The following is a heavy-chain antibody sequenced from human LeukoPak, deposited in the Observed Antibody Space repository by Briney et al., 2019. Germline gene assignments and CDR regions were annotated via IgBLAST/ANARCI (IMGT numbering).Heavy chain of an antibody. Sequence: ASLKLSCTGSGYTFISYNMHWVRQAPGQGLEWMGWINPNSGGTNYAQKLQGRVTITRDTSISTAYMELSSLRSDDTAVYYCARVGFCSGGSCYSLGYWGQGTMVTVSS. CDR1: GYTFISYN. J-gene: IGHJ4*02. D-gene: IGHD2-15*01. CDR2: INPNSGGT. V-gene: IGHV1-2*02. CDR3: ARVGFCSGGSCYSLGY.